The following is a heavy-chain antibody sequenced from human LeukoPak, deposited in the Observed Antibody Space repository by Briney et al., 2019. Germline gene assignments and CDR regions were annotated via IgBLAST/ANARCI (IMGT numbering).Heavy chain of an antibody. CDR1: GGSIGRGGYY. J-gene: IGHJ4*02. Sequence: PSQTLSLTCTVSGGSIGRGGYYWSWIRHHPGKGLEWIGYIYHGGDTYYNPSLKSRVIMSVETSKNQFSLNLTSVSAADTAVYYCAREGRDGYIPFDYWGQGTLVTVSS. CDR2: IYHGGDT. D-gene: IGHD5-24*01. V-gene: IGHV4-31*03. CDR3: AREGRDGYIPFDY.